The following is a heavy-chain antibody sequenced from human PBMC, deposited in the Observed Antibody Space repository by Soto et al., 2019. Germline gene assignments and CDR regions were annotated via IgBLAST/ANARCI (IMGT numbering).Heavy chain of an antibody. D-gene: IGHD1-26*01. CDR2: IDGNDGTT. CDR3: ATGGAGFDP. V-gene: IGHV1-3*01. Sequence: ASVKVSCKTSGYIFTSYSMHWVRQAPGQRLEWMGWIDGNDGTTKYSQNFQGRVTITEDTSADTAYMELSSLRPEDTAVYYCATGGAGFDPWGQGTLVTVSS. J-gene: IGHJ5*02. CDR1: GYIFTSYS.